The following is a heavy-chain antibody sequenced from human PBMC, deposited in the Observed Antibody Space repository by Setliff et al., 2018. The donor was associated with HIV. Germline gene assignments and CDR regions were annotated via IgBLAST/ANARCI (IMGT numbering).Heavy chain of an antibody. D-gene: IGHD5-12*01. CDR2: IYHSGST. CDR3: ARGGTRWLQRGFDY. Sequence: PSETLSLTCAVSGYSISSGYYWGWIRQPPGKGLEWIGSIYHSGSTYYNPSLKSRVTISVDTSKNQFSLKLSSVTAADTAVYYCARGGTRWLQRGFDYWGQGTLVTVS. J-gene: IGHJ4*02. CDR1: GYSISSGYY. V-gene: IGHV4-38-2*01.